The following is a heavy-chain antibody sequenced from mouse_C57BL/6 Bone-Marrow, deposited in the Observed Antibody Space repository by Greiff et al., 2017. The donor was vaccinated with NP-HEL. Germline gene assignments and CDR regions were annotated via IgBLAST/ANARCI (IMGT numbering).Heavy chain of an antibody. CDR1: GYTFTSYW. J-gene: IGHJ4*01. CDR2: IHPNSGST. Sequence: VQLQQSGAELVKPGASVKLSCKASGYTFTSYWMHWVKQRPGQGLEWIGMIHPNSGSTNYNEKFKSKATLTVDKSSSTAYMQLSSLTSEDSAVYYCARYWAPYAMDYWGQGTSVTVSS. CDR3: ARYWAPYAMDY. V-gene: IGHV1-64*01. D-gene: IGHD4-1*01.